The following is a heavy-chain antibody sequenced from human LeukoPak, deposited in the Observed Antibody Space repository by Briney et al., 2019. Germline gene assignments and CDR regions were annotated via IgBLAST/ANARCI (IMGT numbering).Heavy chain of an antibody. CDR1: GGSINAYY. CDR3: GSRRTAMFGVIKGPIDY. V-gene: IGHV4-59*12. Sequence: SETLSLTCTVSGGSINAYYWTWIRQPPGKGLEGMGFIYHSGNTNYNPSLKSRVTISVDTSKNQLSLKLSSVTAADTAVYYCGSRRTAMFGVIKGPIDYWGQGTLVTVSS. J-gene: IGHJ4*02. CDR2: IYHSGNT. D-gene: IGHD3-3*01.